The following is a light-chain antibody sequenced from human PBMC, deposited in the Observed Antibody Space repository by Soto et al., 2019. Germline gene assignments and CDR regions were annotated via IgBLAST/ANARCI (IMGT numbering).Light chain of an antibody. CDR3: QPRSNSWT. CDR2: DAS. Sequence: EIVLTQSPATLSLSPGERATLSCRASQSVSSYLAWYQQKPGQAPRLLIYDASNRATGIPARFSGSGSGTDFTLTISSLEPEDFAVYYCQPRSNSWTFGQGTKVEIK. CDR1: QSVSSY. J-gene: IGKJ1*01. V-gene: IGKV3-11*01.